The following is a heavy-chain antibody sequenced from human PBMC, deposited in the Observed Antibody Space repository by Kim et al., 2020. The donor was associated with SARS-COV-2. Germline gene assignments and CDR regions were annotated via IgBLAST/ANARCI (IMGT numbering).Heavy chain of an antibody. V-gene: IGHV4-38-2*02. CDR2: IYHSGST. J-gene: IGHJ5*02. Sequence: SETLSLTCTVSGYSISSGYYWGWIRQPPGKGLEWIGSIYHSGSTYYNPSLKSRVTISVDTSKNQFSLKLSSVTAADTAVYYCARVLTRNWFDPWGQGTLV. CDR1: GYSISSGYY. CDR3: ARVLTRNWFDP.